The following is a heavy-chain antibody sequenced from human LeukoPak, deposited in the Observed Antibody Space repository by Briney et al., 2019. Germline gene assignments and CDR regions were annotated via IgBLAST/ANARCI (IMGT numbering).Heavy chain of an antibody. J-gene: IGHJ4*02. V-gene: IGHV3-23*01. CDR3: ARGGSTYDY. D-gene: IGHD5-24*01. CDR1: GFTFSSSV. Sequence: GGSLRLSCAASGFTFSSSVMTWVRQAPGKGLEWVSTITGSGGSTYCADSVKGQFTISRDNSKNTLFLQMNSLRAEDTAVFYCARGGSTYDYWGQGTLVTVSS. CDR2: ITGSGGST.